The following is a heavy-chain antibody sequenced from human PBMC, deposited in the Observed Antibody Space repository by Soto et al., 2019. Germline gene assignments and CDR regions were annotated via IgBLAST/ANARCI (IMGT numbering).Heavy chain of an antibody. CDR1: GYTFTSYD. J-gene: IGHJ4*02. CDR2: MNPNSGNT. V-gene: IGHV1-8*01. D-gene: IGHD4-17*01. CDR3: TRPLYGDNVDS. Sequence: QVQLVQSWAEVKKPGASVKVSCKASGYTFTSYDINWVRQATGQGLEWMGWMNPNSGNTGYAQKFPSRVTMTKHTSISTAYMELSSLRSEDTAVYYCTRPLYGDNVDSWGQGTLVTVSS.